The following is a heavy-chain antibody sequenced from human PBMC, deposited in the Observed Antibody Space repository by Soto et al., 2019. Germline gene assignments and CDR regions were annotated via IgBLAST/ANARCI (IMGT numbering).Heavy chain of an antibody. D-gene: IGHD2-8*01. CDR3: AKDWCLNCLKTMDV. Sequence: GGSLRLSCAASGFAFSSYLMSWVRQAPGKGLEWVSGTGGSGSSTFYADSVRGRFTISRDNSKSTLYLQMNSLRVEDTAIYYCAKDWCLNCLKTMDVWGQGTTVTVSS. J-gene: IGHJ6*02. CDR2: TGGSGSST. V-gene: IGHV3-23*01. CDR1: GFAFSSYL.